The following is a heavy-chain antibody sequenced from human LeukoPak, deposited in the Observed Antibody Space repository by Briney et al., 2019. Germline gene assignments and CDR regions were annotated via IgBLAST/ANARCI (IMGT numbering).Heavy chain of an antibody. V-gene: IGHV4-61*02. J-gene: IGHJ5*02. CDR1: GGSISSGSYS. D-gene: IGHD3-10*01. Sequence: SETLSLTCTVSGGSISSGSYSWNWIRQPAGKGLEWIGRMYSGGTTNYNPSLKSRVTISVDTSKNQFSLKLSSVTAADTAVYYCARLVLLWFGESPPLFDPWGQGTLVTVSS. CDR3: ARLVLLWFGESPPLFDP. CDR2: MYSGGTT.